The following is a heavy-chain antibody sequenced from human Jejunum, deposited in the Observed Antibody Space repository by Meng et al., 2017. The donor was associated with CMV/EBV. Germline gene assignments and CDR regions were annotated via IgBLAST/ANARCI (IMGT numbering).Heavy chain of an antibody. D-gene: IGHD3-22*01. Sequence: QGKLQEAGPGLGKPSDTLSLTCSVSGGSVSDYYWSWIRQSAGKGLEWIGRISVSGYSDYSPSLKSRVTMSVDTSKNQFSLSLNSVTPADTALYYCVRDLIRDHSGSWFDSWGQGTLVTVSS. J-gene: IGHJ5*01. CDR2: ISVSGYS. CDR1: GGSVSDYY. CDR3: VRDLIRDHSGSWFDS. V-gene: IGHV4-4*07.